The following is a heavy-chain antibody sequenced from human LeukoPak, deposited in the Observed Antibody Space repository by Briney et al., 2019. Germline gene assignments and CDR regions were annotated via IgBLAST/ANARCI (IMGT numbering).Heavy chain of an antibody. J-gene: IGHJ4*02. CDR3: ARDPKLWFGEGHDY. CDR1: GGSISSSSYY. V-gene: IGHV4-39*07. CDR2: IYYSGST. D-gene: IGHD3-10*01. Sequence: SETLSLTCTVSGGSISSSSYYWGWIRQPPGKGLEWIGSIYYSGSTYYNPSLKSRVTISVDTSKNQFSLKLSSVTAADTAVYYCARDPKLWFGEGHDYWGQGTLVTVSS.